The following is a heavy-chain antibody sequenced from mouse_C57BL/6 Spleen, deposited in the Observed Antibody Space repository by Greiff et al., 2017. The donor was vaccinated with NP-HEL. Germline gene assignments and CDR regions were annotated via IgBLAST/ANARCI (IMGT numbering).Heavy chain of an antibody. D-gene: IGHD2-12*01. Sequence: VQLQQSGAELVKPGASVKLSCKASGYTFTEYTIHWVKQRPGQGLEWIGWFYPGSGSIKYNEKFKDKTTLTADKSSSTVYMELSRLTSEDSAVYFYARHEDYDGYFDVWGKGTTVTVSS. CDR2: FYPGSGSI. CDR1: GYTFTEYT. CDR3: ARHEDYDGYFDV. V-gene: IGHV1-62-2*01. J-gene: IGHJ1*03.